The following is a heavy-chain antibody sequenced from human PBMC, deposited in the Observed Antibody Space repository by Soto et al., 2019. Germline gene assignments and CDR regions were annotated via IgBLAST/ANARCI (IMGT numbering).Heavy chain of an antibody. D-gene: IGHD4-4*01. V-gene: IGHV3-48*02. Sequence: EVQLVESGGGLVQPGGSLRLSCVGSGFNFNNYIMNWVRQAPGKGLEWLSYISSSSSTILYADSVKGRFTISRDNAKNSLDLQMNSLRDEDTAVYYCAREDYSYVGWFDPWGQGALVTVSS. CDR3: AREDYSYVGWFDP. J-gene: IGHJ5*02. CDR2: ISSSSSTI. CDR1: GFNFNNYI.